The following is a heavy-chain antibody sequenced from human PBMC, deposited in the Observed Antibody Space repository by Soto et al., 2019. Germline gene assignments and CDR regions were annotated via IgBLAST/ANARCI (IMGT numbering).Heavy chain of an antibody. J-gene: IGHJ6*04. CDR3: AYCRSSYVQYIIYF. Sequence: SGGSLRLSCAASGFTFDDYAMHWVRQAPGKGLEWVSSIDWNGATTGYADSVKGRFTISRDNAKNSLYLQMNSLRAEDTALYYCAYCRSSYVQYIIYFCGRGSSVTGSS. D-gene: IGHD2-15*01. V-gene: IGHV3-9*01. CDR2: IDWNGATT. CDR1: GFTFDDYA.